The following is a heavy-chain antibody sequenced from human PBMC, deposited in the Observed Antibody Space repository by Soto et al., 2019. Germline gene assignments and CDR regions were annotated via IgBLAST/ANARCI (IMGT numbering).Heavy chain of an antibody. J-gene: IGHJ3*02. V-gene: IGHV3-23*01. CDR3: AKVGGSFPHAFDI. CDR2: ISGSGGST. Sequence: EVQLLESGGGLVQPGGSLRLSCAASGFTFSSYAMSWVRQAPGKGLEWVSAISGSGGSTYYADSVKGRFTISRDNSKNTLYLQMNSLRSEDTAVYYCAKVGGSFPHAFDIWGQGTMVTVSS. CDR1: GFTFSSYA. D-gene: IGHD3-10*01.